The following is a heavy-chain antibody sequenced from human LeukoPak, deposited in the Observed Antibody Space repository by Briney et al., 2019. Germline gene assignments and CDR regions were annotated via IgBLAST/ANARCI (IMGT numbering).Heavy chain of an antibody. J-gene: IGHJ5*02. CDR3: ARGPTYYYDSSGYP. V-gene: IGHV4-34*01. CDR1: GGSFSGYY. CDR2: INHSGST. Sequence: KASETLSLTCAVYGGSFSGYYWSWIRQPPGKGLEWIGEINHSGSTNYNPSLKSRVTISVDTSKNQFSLKLSSVTAADTAVYYCARGPTYYYDSSGYPWGQGTLVTVSS. D-gene: IGHD3-22*01.